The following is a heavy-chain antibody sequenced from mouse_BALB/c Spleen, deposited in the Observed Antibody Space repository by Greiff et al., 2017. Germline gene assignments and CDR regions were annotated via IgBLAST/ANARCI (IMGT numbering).Heavy chain of an antibody. V-gene: IGHV1S81*02. CDR3: ATRVATGGDY. D-gene: IGHD1-1*01. CDR2: INPSNGRT. Sequence: QVQLQQPGAELVKPGASVKLSCKASGYTFTSYWMHWVKQRPGQGLEWIGEINPSNGRTNYNEKFKSKATLTVDKSSSTAYMQLSSLTSEDSAVYYCATRVATGGDYWGQGTTLTVSA. CDR1: GYTFTSYW. J-gene: IGHJ2*01.